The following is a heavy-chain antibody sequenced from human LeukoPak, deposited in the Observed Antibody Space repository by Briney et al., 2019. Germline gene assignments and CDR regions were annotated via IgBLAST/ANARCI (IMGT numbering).Heavy chain of an antibody. J-gene: IGHJ4*02. Sequence: GGSLRLSCAASGFPFSNYAMQWVRQAPGKGLEYVSGISSNGGTTIYANSVKGRFTISRDNSKNTLYLQMGSLRAEDMAVYYCARDGVATNDCWGQGTLVTVSS. CDR1: GFPFSNYA. CDR2: ISSNGGTT. V-gene: IGHV3-64*01. CDR3: ARDGVATNDC. D-gene: IGHD5-24*01.